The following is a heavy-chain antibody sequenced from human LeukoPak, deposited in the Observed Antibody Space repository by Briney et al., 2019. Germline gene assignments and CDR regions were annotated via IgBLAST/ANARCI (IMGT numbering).Heavy chain of an antibody. D-gene: IGHD3-10*01. J-gene: IGHJ6*02. CDR2: IIPILGIA. V-gene: IGHV1-69*04. CDR1: GGTFSSYA. Sequence: SVKVSFKASGGTFSSYAISWVRQAPGQGLEWMGRIIPILGIANYAQKFQGRVTITADKSTSTAYMELSSLRSEDTAVYYCARRGRVNYCYGMDVWGQGTTVTVSS. CDR3: ARRGRVNYCYGMDV.